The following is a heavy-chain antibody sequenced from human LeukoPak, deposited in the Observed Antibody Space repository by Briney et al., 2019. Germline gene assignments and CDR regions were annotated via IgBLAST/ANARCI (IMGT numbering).Heavy chain of an antibody. V-gene: IGHV3-21*01. CDR2: MSSLSAYI. J-gene: IGHJ6*02. Sequence: PGGSLRLSCPASGFAFTDYSMTWVRQSPGKGLKGCSSMSSLSAYIDYASAAKGRFTISRDNARNSLYLQINSLRAEDTAVYYCARSRSVSNYKGMDVSGQGTTVTVSS. CDR1: GFAFTDYS. D-gene: IGHD5/OR15-5a*01. CDR3: ARSRSVSNYKGMDV.